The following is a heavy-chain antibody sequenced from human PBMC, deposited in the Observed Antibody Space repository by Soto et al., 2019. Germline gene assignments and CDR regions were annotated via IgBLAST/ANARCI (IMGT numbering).Heavy chain of an antibody. Sequence: SDTLSLTCTVSGGSISSGSYYWGWIRQPPGKGLEWIGSIYYSGSTYYNPSLKSRVTISVDTSKNQFSLKLSSVTAADTAVYYCARPSPRYCSGGSCLEFPDAFDIWGQGTMVT. D-gene: IGHD2-15*01. V-gene: IGHV4-39*01. CDR2: IYYSGST. CDR3: ARPSPRYCSGGSCLEFPDAFDI. J-gene: IGHJ3*02. CDR1: GGSISSGSYY.